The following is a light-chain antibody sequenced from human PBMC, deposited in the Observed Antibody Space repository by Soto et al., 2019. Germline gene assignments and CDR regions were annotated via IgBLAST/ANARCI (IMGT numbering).Light chain of an antibody. Sequence: DFVMTQTPDSLAVSLGEKATINCKSSPSVLSSSTNKNYLAWYQQRPGQPPKLLIYWASTRDSGVPDRFSGSGSGTDFTLTISSLQAEDVAVYYCQQYYSTPYTFGQGTRLESK. CDR3: QQYYSTPYT. V-gene: IGKV4-1*01. CDR2: WAS. CDR1: PSVLSSSTNKNY. J-gene: IGKJ5*01.